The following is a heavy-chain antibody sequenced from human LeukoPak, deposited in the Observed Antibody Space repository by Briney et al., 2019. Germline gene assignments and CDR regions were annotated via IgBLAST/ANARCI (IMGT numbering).Heavy chain of an antibody. CDR2: ISAYNGNT. D-gene: IGHD3-9*01. CDR3: ARSNIVTGYGGGSDLYNWFDP. CDR1: GYTFTSYG. V-gene: IGHV1-18*01. J-gene: IGHJ5*02. Sequence: EASVKVSCKASGYTFTSYGISRVRQAPGQGLEWMGWISAYNGNTNYAQKLQGRVTMTTDTSTSTAYMELRSLRSDDTAVYYCARSNIVTGYGGGSDLYNWFDPWGQGTLVTVSS.